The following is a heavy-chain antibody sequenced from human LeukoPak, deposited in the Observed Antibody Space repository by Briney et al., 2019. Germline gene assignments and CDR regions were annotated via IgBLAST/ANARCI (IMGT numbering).Heavy chain of an antibody. Sequence: PSETLSLTCAVSGGSISSGGYSWSWIRQPPGKGLEWIGYIYHSGSTYYNPSLKSRVTISVDRSKNQFSLKLSSVTAADTAVCYCARGVSGYDYYYYYGMDVWGQGTTVTVSS. CDR1: GGSISSGGYS. D-gene: IGHD5-12*01. V-gene: IGHV4-30-2*01. J-gene: IGHJ6*02. CDR2: IYHSGST. CDR3: ARGVSGYDYYYYYGMDV.